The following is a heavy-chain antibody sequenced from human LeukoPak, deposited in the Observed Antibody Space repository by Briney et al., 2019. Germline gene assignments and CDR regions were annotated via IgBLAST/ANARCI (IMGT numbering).Heavy chain of an antibody. V-gene: IGHV4-39*01. D-gene: IGHD6-19*01. CDR2: IYYSGST. CDR1: GGSISSSSYY. CDR3: ARRRGWSVDY. Sequence: SETLSLTCTVSGGSISSSSYYWGWIRQPLGKGLEWIGSIYYSGSTYYNPPLKSRVTISVDTSKNQFSLKLSSVTAADTAVYYCARRRGWSVDYWGQGTLVTVSS. J-gene: IGHJ4*02.